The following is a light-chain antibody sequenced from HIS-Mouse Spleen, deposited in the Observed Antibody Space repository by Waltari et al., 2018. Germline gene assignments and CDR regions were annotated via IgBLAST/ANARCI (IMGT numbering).Light chain of an antibody. Sequence: QSALTQPPSASGSPGQSVTISCHGTSSDVGGSNSVPWYQQHPGKAPKLMIYEVSKRPSGVPDRFSGSKSGNTASLTVSGLQAEDEADYYCSSYAGSNNWVFGGGTKLTVL. CDR3: SSYAGSNNWV. V-gene: IGLV2-8*01. J-gene: IGLJ3*02. CDR1: SSDVGGSNS. CDR2: EVS.